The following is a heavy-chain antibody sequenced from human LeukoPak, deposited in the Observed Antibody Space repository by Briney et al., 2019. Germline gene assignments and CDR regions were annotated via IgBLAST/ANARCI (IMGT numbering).Heavy chain of an antibody. CDR2: IYPGDSNT. V-gene: IGHV5-51*01. D-gene: IGHD2-15*01. J-gene: IGHJ5*02. CDR3: VRSPACSGGDCYPNWFDP. CDR1: GYTFHSYW. Sequence: GESLKISCKGSGYTFHSYWIAWVRQMPGKGLEWMGIIYPGDSNTKYSPPFQGQVTISVDKSITTAYLQWSSLKASDTAMYYCVRSPACSGGDCYPNWFDPWGQGTLVTVSS.